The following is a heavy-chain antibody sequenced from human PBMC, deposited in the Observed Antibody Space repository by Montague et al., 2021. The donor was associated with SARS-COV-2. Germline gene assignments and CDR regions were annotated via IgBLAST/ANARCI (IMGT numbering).Heavy chain of an antibody. CDR3: ARGPVDDNCSGGSCYSRYYFGMDV. CDR1: GGSFSGYY. Sequence: SETLSLTCAVYGGSFSGYYWSWICQPPGKGLEWIGEINHSGSTNYNPSLKSRVTISVDTSKNQFSLKLSSVTAADTAVYYCARGPVDDNCSGGSCYSRYYFGMDVWGQGTTVTVS. V-gene: IGHV4-34*01. J-gene: IGHJ6*02. CDR2: INHSGST. D-gene: IGHD2-15*01.